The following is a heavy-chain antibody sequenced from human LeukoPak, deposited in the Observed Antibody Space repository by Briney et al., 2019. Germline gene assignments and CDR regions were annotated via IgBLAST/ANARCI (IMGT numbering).Heavy chain of an antibody. J-gene: IGHJ5*02. V-gene: IGHV1-8*03. D-gene: IGHD3-9*01. CDR2: VNPNSGNR. Sequence: VASVKVSCKASGYTFTKYDINWVRQATGQGLEWMGWVNPNSGNRGYAQKFQGRLTITRNTSISTAYLDLSSLRSDDTAVYYCARGTISGSRSFDPWGQGTLVTVSS. CDR3: ARGTISGSRSFDP. CDR1: GYTFTKYD.